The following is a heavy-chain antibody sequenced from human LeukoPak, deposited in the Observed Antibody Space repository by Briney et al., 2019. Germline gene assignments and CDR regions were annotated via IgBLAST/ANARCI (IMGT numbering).Heavy chain of an antibody. J-gene: IGHJ6*02. V-gene: IGHV3-21*01. Sequence: GGSLRLSCAASGFTFSSYAMSWVRQAPGKGLEWVSSISSSSSYIYYADSVKGRFTISRDNAKNSLYLQMNSLRAEDTAVYYCARDLYAVVVPAAMISHYYYYGMDVWGQGTTVTVSS. CDR2: ISSSSSYI. CDR3: ARDLYAVVVPAAMISHYYYYGMDV. D-gene: IGHD2-2*01. CDR1: GFTFSSYA.